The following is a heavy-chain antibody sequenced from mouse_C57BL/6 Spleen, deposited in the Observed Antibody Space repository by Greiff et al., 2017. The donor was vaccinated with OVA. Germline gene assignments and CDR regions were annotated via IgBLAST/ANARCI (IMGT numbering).Heavy chain of an antibody. J-gene: IGHJ4*01. D-gene: IGHD2-1*01. CDR1: GFTFSSYG. CDR3: ARQGGNYVGAMDY. Sequence: DVMLVESGGDLVKPGGSLKLSCAASGFTFSSYGMSWVRQTPDKRLEWVATISSGGSYTYYPDSVKGRFTISRDNAKNTLYLQMSSLKSEDTAMYYCARQGGNYVGAMDYWGQGTSVTVSS. V-gene: IGHV5-6*02. CDR2: ISSGGSYT.